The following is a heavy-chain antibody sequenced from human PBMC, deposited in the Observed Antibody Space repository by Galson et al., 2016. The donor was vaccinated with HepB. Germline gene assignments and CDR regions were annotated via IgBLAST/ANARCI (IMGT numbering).Heavy chain of an antibody. V-gene: IGHV3-23*01. D-gene: IGHD1-1*01. J-gene: IGHJ4*02. CDR3: EKERRVRRIFDH. Sequence: SLRLSCAASGFVFSNFGLSWVRQAPGKGLEWVASISTRRNTYYSDSVQGRFTTSRDNSNNTLYLQMNGLIAEDTAAYYCEKERRVRRIFDHWGQGTLLTVSS. CDR1: GFVFSNFG. CDR2: ISTRRNT.